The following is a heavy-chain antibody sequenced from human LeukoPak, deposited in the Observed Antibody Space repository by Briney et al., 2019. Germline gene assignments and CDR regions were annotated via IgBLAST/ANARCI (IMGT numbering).Heavy chain of an antibody. CDR2: INPNSGGT. J-gene: IGHJ6*03. D-gene: IGHD6-13*01. CDR1: GYTFTSYD. CDR3: ARDSMSSSWYHYYYYYMDV. Sequence: ASVKVSCKASGYTFTSYDINWVRQATGQGLEWMGWINPNSGGTNYAQKFQGRVTMTRDTSISTAYMELSRLRSDDTAVYYCARDSMSSSWYHYYYYYMDVWGKGTTVTISS. V-gene: IGHV1-2*02.